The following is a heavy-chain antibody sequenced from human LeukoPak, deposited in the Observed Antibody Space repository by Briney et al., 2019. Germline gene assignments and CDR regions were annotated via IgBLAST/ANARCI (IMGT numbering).Heavy chain of an antibody. D-gene: IGHD4-23*01. V-gene: IGHV3-23*01. CDR1: GFTFSIYA. CDR3: AKDPNGDYVGAFDF. Sequence: GGSLRLSGAASGFTFSIYAMHWVRQAPGKGLEWVSTITATTRSTNYADSVKGRFTISRDNSKRTLYLQMNSLRAEDTAMYYCAKDPNGDYVGAFDFWGQGTLVTVSS. CDR2: ITATTRST. J-gene: IGHJ3*01.